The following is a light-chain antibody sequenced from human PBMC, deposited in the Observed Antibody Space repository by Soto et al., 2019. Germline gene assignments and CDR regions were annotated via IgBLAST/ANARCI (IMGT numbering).Light chain of an antibody. V-gene: IGLV2-14*01. CDR3: SSYTSSSTLVV. CDR1: SSDVGGYNY. CDR2: YVS. J-gene: IGLJ2*01. Sequence: QSALTQPASVSGSPGQSITISCTGTSSDVGGYNYVSWYQQHPGKAPKLMIYYVSNRPSGVSNRFSGSKSGNTASLTISGLQDEHEADYYCSSYTSSSTLVVFGGGTKVTVL.